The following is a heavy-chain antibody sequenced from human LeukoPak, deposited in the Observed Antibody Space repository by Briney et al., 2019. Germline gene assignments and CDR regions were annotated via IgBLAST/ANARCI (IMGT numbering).Heavy chain of an antibody. V-gene: IGHV3-23*01. CDR1: GFTFKTYA. CDR2: MSGSGSST. J-gene: IGHJ4*02. CDR3: AKDAQGLVRGGIYFDF. D-gene: IGHD6-19*01. Sequence: GGSLRLSCAASGFTFKTYAMNWVRQVPGKGPEWVSSMSGSGSSTDYADSVKGRLTISRDNSKNTLYLQMNSLRAEDTASYYCAKDAQGLVRGGIYFDFWGQGSLVTVSS.